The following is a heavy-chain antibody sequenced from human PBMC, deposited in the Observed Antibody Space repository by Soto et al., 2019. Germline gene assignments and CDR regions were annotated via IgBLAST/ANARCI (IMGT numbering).Heavy chain of an antibody. CDR3: AKGASRYSGSSEGYFDY. V-gene: IGHV3-30*18. J-gene: IGHJ4*02. CDR1: GFTFSSYG. CDR2: ISYDGSNK. Sequence: PGGSLRLSCAASGFTFSSYGMHWVRQAPGKGLEWVAVISYDGSNKYYADSVKGRFAISRDNSKNTLYLQMNSLRAEDTAVYYCAKGASRYSGSSEGYFDYWGQGTLVTVSS. D-gene: IGHD1-26*01.